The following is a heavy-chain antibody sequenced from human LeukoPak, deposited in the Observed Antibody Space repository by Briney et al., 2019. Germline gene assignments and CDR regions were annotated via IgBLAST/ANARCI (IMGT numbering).Heavy chain of an antibody. CDR3: AKVGQGVVTPCPFDY. D-gene: IGHD2-21*02. CDR1: GFTFSSDA. Sequence: GGSLRLSCAASGFTFSSDAMSWVRQAPGKGPEWVSAISGSGGSTYYADSVKGRFTISRDNSKNTLYLQMNSLRAEDTAVYYCAKVGQGVVTPCPFDYWGQGTLVTVSS. CDR2: ISGSGGST. J-gene: IGHJ4*02. V-gene: IGHV3-23*01.